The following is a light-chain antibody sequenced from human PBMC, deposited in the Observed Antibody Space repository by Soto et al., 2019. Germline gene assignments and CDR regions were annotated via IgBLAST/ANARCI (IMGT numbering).Light chain of an antibody. CDR3: QHRSDWPLYT. J-gene: IGKJ2*01. CDR1: QSVSIY. V-gene: IGKV3-11*01. Sequence: EIVLTQSPATLSLSPGERATLSCRASQSVSIYLAWYQQKPGQAPRLLIYDASNRATGIPARFSGSGSGTDFTLTISSLEPEDFAVYYCQHRSDWPLYTFGQGTKLEIK. CDR2: DAS.